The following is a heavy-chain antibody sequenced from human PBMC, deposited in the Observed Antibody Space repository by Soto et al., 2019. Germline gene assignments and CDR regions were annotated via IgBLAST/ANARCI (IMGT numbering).Heavy chain of an antibody. CDR3: ARDGMTSCGGDCYLPY. CDR2: ISYDGSNK. D-gene: IGHD2-21*02. V-gene: IGHV3-30-3*01. J-gene: IGHJ4*02. CDR1: GFTFSSYA. Sequence: QVQLVESGGGVVQPGRSLRLSCAASGFTFSSYAMHWVRQAPGKGLEWVAVISYDGSNKYYADSVKGRFTISRDNSKNPLYLQMNSLRAEDTAVYYCARDGMTSCGGDCYLPYWGQGTLVTVSS.